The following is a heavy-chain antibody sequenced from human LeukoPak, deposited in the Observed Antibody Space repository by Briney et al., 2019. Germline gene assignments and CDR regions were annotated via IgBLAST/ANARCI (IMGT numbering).Heavy chain of an antibody. CDR2: IKSKGDGETT. V-gene: IGHV3-15*05. CDR1: GFTFTNAW. Sequence: GGSLRLSCAASGFTFTNAWMTWVRQAPGKGLEWVGRIKSKGDGETTDYASFVKGRFSMSRDDSRATMYLQMYSLEAEDTAVHYCTTDLEATMIRGVIVYWGQGALVTVSS. CDR3: TTDLEATMIRGVIVY. J-gene: IGHJ4*02. D-gene: IGHD3-10*01.